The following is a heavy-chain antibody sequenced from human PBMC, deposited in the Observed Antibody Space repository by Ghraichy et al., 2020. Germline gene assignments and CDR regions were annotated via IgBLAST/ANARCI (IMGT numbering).Heavy chain of an antibody. CDR1: GFTFSSYS. J-gene: IGHJ4*02. CDR3: ARDSYDFWSGYYTGFDY. D-gene: IGHD3-3*01. Sequence: GESLNISCAASGFTFSSYSMNWVRQAPGKGLEWVSSISSSSSYIYYADSVKGRFTISRDNAKNSLYLQMNSLRAEDTAVYYCARDSYDFWSGYYTGFDYWGQGTLVTVSS. CDR2: ISSSSSYI. V-gene: IGHV3-21*01.